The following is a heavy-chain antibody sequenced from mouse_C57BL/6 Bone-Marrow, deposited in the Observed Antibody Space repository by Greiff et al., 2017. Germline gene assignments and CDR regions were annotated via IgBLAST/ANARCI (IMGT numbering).Heavy chain of an antibody. CDR2: IEPENGDT. V-gene: IGHV14-4*01. CDR3: TTVYYYGSSPYYFDY. CDR1: GFNIKDDY. J-gene: IGHJ2*01. D-gene: IGHD1-1*01. Sequence: EVQLQQSGAELVRPGASVKLSCTASGFNIKDDYMHWVKQRPEQGLEWIGWIEPENGDTEYASKFQGKATITADTSSNTAYLQLSSLTSEDTAVYYYTTVYYYGSSPYYFDYWGQGNTLTVSS.